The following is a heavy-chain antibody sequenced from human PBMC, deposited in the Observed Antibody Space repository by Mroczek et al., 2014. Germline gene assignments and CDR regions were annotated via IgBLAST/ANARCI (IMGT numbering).Heavy chain of an antibody. CDR3: AKVALTTVTTNYYYMDV. V-gene: IGHV3-23*04. Sequence: VQLVESGGGLVQPGGSLRLSCAASGFTFSSYAMSWVRQAPGKGLEWVSAISGSGGSTYYADSVKGRFTISRDNSKNTLYLQMNSLRAEDTAVYYCAKVALTTVTTNYYYMDVWGKGTTVTVSS. CDR2: ISGSGGST. CDR1: GFTFSSYA. D-gene: IGHD4-11*01. J-gene: IGHJ6*03.